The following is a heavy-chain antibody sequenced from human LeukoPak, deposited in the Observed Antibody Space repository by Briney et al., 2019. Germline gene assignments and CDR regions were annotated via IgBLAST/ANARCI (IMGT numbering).Heavy chain of an antibody. V-gene: IGHV3-15*01. CDR1: GFTFSNAW. CDR2: IKSKTDGGTT. J-gene: IGHJ6*03. Sequence: PGGSLRLSCAASGFTFSNAWMSWVRQAPGKGLEWVGRIKSKTDGGTTDYAAHVKGRFTISRDDSKNTLYLQMNSLKTEDTAVYYCTTVRYCSSTSCYLWGSYYYMDVWGKGTTVTVSS. D-gene: IGHD2-2*01. CDR3: TTVRYCSSTSCYLWGSYYYMDV.